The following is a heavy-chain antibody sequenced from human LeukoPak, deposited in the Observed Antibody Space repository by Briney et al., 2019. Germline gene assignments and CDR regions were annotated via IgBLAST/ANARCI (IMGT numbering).Heavy chain of an antibody. CDR3: ARDLPGTSFFDS. CDR1: GGSISSYY. Sequence: SETLSLTCTVSGGSISSYYWSWIRQPPGKGLEWIGYIYYSGSTNYNPSLKSRVTISVDTSKNQFSLRLTSVTAADTAVYYCARDLPGTSFFDSWGQGTLVTVSS. V-gene: IGHV4-59*01. D-gene: IGHD2-2*01. J-gene: IGHJ4*02. CDR2: IYYSGST.